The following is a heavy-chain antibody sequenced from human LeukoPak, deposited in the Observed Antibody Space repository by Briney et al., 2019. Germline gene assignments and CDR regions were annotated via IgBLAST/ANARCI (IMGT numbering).Heavy chain of an antibody. CDR2: IYTSGST. V-gene: IGHV4-4*07. J-gene: IGHJ4*02. Sequence: SETLSLTCTVSGGSISSYYWSWTRQPAGKGLEWIGRIYTSGSTNYNPSLKSRVTMSVDTSKNQFSLKLSSVTAADTAVYYCARGDDFWSLGDYWGQGTLVTVSS. D-gene: IGHD3-3*01. CDR3: ARGDDFWSLGDY. CDR1: GGSISSYY.